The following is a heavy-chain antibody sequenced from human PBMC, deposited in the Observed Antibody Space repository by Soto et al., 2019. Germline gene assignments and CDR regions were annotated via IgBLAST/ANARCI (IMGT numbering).Heavy chain of an antibody. CDR2: ISYDGSNK. CDR1: GFTFSSYG. D-gene: IGHD6-6*01. CDR3: AKVLQYSSSPPDY. V-gene: IGHV3-30*18. Sequence: QVQLVESGGGVVQPGRSLRLSCAASGFTFSSYGMHWVRQAPGKGLEGVAVISYDGSNKYYADSVKGRFTISRDNSQSTLYLQMDSLRADDTAVYYCAKVLQYSSSPPDYWGQGTLVTVSS. J-gene: IGHJ4*02.